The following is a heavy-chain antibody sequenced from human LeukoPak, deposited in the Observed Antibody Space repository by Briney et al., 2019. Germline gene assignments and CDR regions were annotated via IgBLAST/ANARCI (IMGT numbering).Heavy chain of an antibody. D-gene: IGHD3-10*01. CDR2: IYYSGST. Sequence: SETLSLTCTVSGGSISSYYWSWIRQPPGKGLEWIGYIYYSGSTSYNPSLKTRVTISIDTSKNQFSLKLSSVTAADTAVYYCARVLRPMASQYYFDYWGQGTLVTVSS. CDR3: ARVLRPMASQYYFDY. J-gene: IGHJ4*02. V-gene: IGHV4-59*01. CDR1: GGSISSYY.